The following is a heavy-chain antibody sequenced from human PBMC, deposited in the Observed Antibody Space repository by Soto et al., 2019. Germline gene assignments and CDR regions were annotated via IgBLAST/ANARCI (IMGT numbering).Heavy chain of an antibody. D-gene: IGHD6-13*01. Sequence: QVQLQESGPGLVKPSQPLSLTCTVSGGSSSSGGYYWSWIRQHPGKGLEWIGYIYYSGSTYYNPSLKSRVTISVDTSKNQFSLKLSSVTAADTAVYYCARERSTTPYSSSWYGAFDIWGQGTMVTVSS. CDR2: IYYSGST. CDR1: GGSSSSGGYY. V-gene: IGHV4-31*03. CDR3: ARERSTTPYSSSWYGAFDI. J-gene: IGHJ3*02.